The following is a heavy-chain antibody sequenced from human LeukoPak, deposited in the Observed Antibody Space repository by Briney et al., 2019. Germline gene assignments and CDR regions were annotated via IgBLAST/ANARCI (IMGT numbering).Heavy chain of an antibody. V-gene: IGHV4-39*07. Sequence: SETLSLTCTVSGGSISSSSYYWGWIRQPPGKGLEWIGSIYYSGSTYYNPSLKSRVTISVDTSKNQFSLKLTSVTAADTAVYYCARFPGSAEYRHYCYMDVWGKGTTVTVSS. CDR1: GGSISSSSYY. J-gene: IGHJ6*03. CDR3: ARFPGSAEYRHYCYMDV. D-gene: IGHD2-15*01. CDR2: IYYSGST.